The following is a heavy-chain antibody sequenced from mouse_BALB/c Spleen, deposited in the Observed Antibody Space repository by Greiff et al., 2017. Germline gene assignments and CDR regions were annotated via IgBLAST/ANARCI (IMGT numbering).Heavy chain of an antibody. D-gene: IGHD1-1*01. CDR3: ARSYYGPAWFAY. V-gene: IGHV5-9-4*01. CDR2: ISSGGSYT. Sequence: EVKLMESGGGLVKPGGSLKLSCAASGFTFSSYAMSWVRQSPEKRLEWVAEISSGGSYTYYPDTVTGRFTISRDNAKNTLYLEMSSLRSEDTAMYYCARSYYGPAWFAYWGQGTLVTVSA. J-gene: IGHJ3*01. CDR1: GFTFSSYA.